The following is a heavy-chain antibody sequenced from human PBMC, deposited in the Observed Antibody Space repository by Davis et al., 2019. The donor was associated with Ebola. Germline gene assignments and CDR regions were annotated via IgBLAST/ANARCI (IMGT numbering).Heavy chain of an antibody. CDR1: GFTFSSYW. D-gene: IGHD3-10*01. CDR3: AKEYCPDSGPYCTYFAV. CDR2: INGDGSST. V-gene: IGHV3-74*01. Sequence: GESLKISCAASGFTFSSYWMYWVRQAPGKGLVWVSRINGDGSSTTYADSVKGRFTISRDNSKNTLYLQMNSLRPEDTALYFCAKEYCPDSGPYCTYFAVWGQGTQVTVSS. J-gene: IGHJ4*02.